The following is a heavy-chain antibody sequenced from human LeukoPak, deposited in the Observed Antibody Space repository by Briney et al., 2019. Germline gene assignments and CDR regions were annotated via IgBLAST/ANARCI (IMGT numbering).Heavy chain of an antibody. CDR1: GDSVSNLF. Sequence: PSETLSLTCTVSGDSVSNLFWSWIRQPPGKGLEWIGYIHYTGGTDYNPSLKSRATISLDTSKNQFSLRLSSVTAADTAFSYCAREGPLGKYYDYWGQGTLVTVSS. D-gene: IGHD3-16*01. J-gene: IGHJ4*02. V-gene: IGHV4-59*02. CDR3: AREGPLGKYYDY. CDR2: IHYTGGT.